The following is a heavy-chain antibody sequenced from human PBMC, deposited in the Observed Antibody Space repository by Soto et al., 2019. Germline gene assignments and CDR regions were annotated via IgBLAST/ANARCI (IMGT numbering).Heavy chain of an antibody. CDR1: CDVFISYG. CDR3: ARDLDGSGSYYTDY. J-gene: IGHJ4*02. D-gene: IGHD3-10*01. V-gene: IGHV1-18*01. CDR2: ISRHNGNT. Sequence: ASVKVSCKASCDVFISYGISCVRQAPGQGLEWMGWISRHNGNTNYAQKFQGRVTMTTDASTSTAYMELRSLRSDDTAVYYCARDLDGSGSYYTDYWGQGTLVTVSS.